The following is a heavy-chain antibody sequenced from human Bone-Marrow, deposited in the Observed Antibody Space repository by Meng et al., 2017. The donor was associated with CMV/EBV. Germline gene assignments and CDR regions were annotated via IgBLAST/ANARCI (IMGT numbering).Heavy chain of an antibody. J-gene: IGHJ4*02. D-gene: IGHD6-6*01. CDR2: IYPGDSDT. CDR3: ARWGSSSKRGFDY. V-gene: IGHV5-51*01. Sequence: KVSCKGSGYSFTSYWIGWVRQMPGKGLEWMGIIYPGDSDTRYSPSFQGHVTISADKSISTAYLQWSSLKASDTAMYYCARWGSSSKRGFDYWGQGTLVTVSS. CDR1: GYSFTSYW.